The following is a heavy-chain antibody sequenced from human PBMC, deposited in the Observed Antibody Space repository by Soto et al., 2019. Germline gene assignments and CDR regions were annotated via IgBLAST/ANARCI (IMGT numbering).Heavy chain of an antibody. CDR1: GFTFSSYS. Sequence: GGSLRLSCAASGFTFSSYSMNWVRQAPGKGLEWVSSISSSSSYIYYADSVKGRFTISRDNAKNSLYLQMNSLRAEDTAVYYCARGYEIGGYRRGWFDPWGQGTLVTVSS. J-gene: IGHJ5*02. D-gene: IGHD1-26*01. V-gene: IGHV3-21*01. CDR2: ISSSSSYI. CDR3: ARGYEIGGYRRGWFDP.